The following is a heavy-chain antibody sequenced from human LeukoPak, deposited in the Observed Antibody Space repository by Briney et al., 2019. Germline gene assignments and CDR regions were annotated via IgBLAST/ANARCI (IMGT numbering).Heavy chain of an antibody. Sequence: GGSLRLSCAVSGFTFDDHGMSWVRQAPGKGLEWVSGINWNGGSTGYADSVKGRFTISRDNAKNSLYLQMNSLRAEDTALYHCARAVYYDFWSGSPDDAFDIWGQGTMVTVSS. CDR2: INWNGGST. V-gene: IGHV3-20*01. CDR1: GFTFDDHG. J-gene: IGHJ3*02. D-gene: IGHD3-3*01. CDR3: ARAVYYDFWSGSPDDAFDI.